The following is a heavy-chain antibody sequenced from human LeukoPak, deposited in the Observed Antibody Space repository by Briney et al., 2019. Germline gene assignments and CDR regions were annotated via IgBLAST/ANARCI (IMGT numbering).Heavy chain of an antibody. CDR2: IYSDDST. D-gene: IGHD2-2*01. CDR3: ARDGCSTTSCLEN. J-gene: IGHJ4*02. V-gene: IGHV3-66*01. Sequence: PGGSLRLSCEGSGFTVRNNYMSWVRQAPGKGPEWLAVIYSDDSTYYADSVKGRFTISRDNFKNTLYLQMNSLRAEDTAVYYCARDGCSTTSCLENWGQGARVIVSS. CDR1: GFTVRNNY.